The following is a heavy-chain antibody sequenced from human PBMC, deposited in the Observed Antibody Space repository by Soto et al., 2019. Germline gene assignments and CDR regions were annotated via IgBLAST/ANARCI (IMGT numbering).Heavy chain of an antibody. CDR2: ISSTTHYI. CDR3: ARESEDLTSNFDY. V-gene: IGHV3-21*01. J-gene: IGHJ4*02. Sequence: EVQLVESGGGLVKPGGSLRLSCAASGFTFTRYSMNWVRQAPGKGLEWVSSISSTTHYIYYADSMRGRFTISRDNAKKAVYLEMNSQRAEDTAVYYCARESEDLTSNFDYWGQGTLVTVSS. CDR1: GFTFTRYS.